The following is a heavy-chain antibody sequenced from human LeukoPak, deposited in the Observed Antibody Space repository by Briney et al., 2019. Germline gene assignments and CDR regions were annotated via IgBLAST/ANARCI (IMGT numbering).Heavy chain of an antibody. Sequence: ASVKVSCKASGYTFTSYYMHWVRQAPGQGLEWMGIINPSGGSTSYAQKFQGRVTMTRDTSISTAYMELNRLTSDDTAVYYCASGATMVRGVVITEGIDYFDYWGQETLVTVSS. J-gene: IGHJ4*02. CDR3: ASGATMVRGVVITEGIDYFDY. CDR1: GYTFTSYY. D-gene: IGHD3-10*01. V-gene: IGHV1-46*01. CDR2: INPSGGST.